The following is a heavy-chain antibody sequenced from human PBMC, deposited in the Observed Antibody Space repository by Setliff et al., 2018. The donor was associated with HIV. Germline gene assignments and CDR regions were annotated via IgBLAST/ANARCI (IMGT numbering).Heavy chain of an antibody. J-gene: IGHJ5*02. CDR2: IYTSGST. D-gene: IGHD3-16*01. Sequence: SETLSLTCTVSGGSISSGNYYWSWIRQPAGKGLEWIGRIYTSGSTNYNPSLKSRVTISLDTSKNQFSLNLISVTAADTAVYYCARDDSVWGGNNWFETSGQGTVVTVSS. V-gene: IGHV4-61*02. CDR1: GGSISSGNYY. CDR3: ARDDSVWGGNNWFET.